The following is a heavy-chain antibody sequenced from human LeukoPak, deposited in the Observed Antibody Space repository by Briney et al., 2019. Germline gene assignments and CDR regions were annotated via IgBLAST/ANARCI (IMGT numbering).Heavy chain of an antibody. CDR3: ARGEIVITFGSSRPGDAFNI. V-gene: IGHV1-3*01. Sequence: ASVKVSCKASGYSFTDYAMHWVRQAPGQRLEWMGWINAANGSTKYSQKFQGRVTITRDTSASRAYMELSSLRSEDTAVYYCARGEIVITFGSSRPGDAFNIWGQGTMVTVSS. D-gene: IGHD3-16*01. J-gene: IGHJ3*02. CDR2: INAANGST. CDR1: GYSFTDYA.